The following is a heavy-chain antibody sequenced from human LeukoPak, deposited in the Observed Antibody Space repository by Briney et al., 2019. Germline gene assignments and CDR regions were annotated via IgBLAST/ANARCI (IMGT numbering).Heavy chain of an antibody. D-gene: IGHD6-19*01. CDR3: ASPLQTVAGPFDY. V-gene: IGHV4-34*01. Sequence: SETLSLTCAVYGGSFSGYYWSWIRQPPGKGLEWIGETNHSGSTNYNPSLKSRVTISVDTSKNQFSLKLSSVTAADTAVYYCASPLQTVAGPFDYWGQGTLVTVSS. CDR2: TNHSGST. CDR1: GGSFSGYY. J-gene: IGHJ4*02.